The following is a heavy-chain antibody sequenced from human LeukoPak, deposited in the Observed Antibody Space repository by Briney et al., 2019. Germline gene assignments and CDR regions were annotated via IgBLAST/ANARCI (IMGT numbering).Heavy chain of an antibody. J-gene: IGHJ4*02. V-gene: IGHV1-69*01. Sequence: SVKVSCKASGGTFSSYAISWVRQAPGQGLEWMGGIIPIFGTANCAQKFQGRVTITADESTSTAYMELSSLRSEDTAVYYCARSNGAAAGWGVLGDWGQGTLVTVSS. CDR3: ARSNGAAAGWGVLGD. CDR2: IIPIFGTA. D-gene: IGHD6-13*01. CDR1: GGTFSSYA.